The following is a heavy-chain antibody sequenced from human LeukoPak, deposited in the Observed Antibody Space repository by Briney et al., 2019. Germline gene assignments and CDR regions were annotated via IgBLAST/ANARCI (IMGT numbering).Heavy chain of an antibody. Sequence: GGSLRLSCAASGFTFSSYAMSWVRQAPGKGLEWVSAISGSGGSTYYADSVKGRFTISRDNSKNTLYLQMGSLRAEDMAVYYCARNAMARGNHFDYWGQGTLVAVSS. CDR1: GFTFSSYA. CDR2: ISGSGGST. CDR3: ARNAMARGNHFDY. J-gene: IGHJ4*02. V-gene: IGHV3-23*01. D-gene: IGHD3-10*01.